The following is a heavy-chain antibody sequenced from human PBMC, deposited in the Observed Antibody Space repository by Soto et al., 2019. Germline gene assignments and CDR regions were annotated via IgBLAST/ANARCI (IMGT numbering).Heavy chain of an antibody. D-gene: IGHD1-26*01. V-gene: IGHV3-21*01. CDR3: ARRDPGAYFQH. J-gene: IGHJ1*01. CDR2: ISSSSSYI. Sequence: EVQLVESGGGLVKPGGSLRLSCAASGFTFSSYSMNWVRQAPGKGLEWVSSISSSSSYIYSADSVKGRFTISRDNAKNSLYLQMNSLRAEDTAIYYCARRDPGAYFQHWGQGTLVNVSS. CDR1: GFTFSSYS.